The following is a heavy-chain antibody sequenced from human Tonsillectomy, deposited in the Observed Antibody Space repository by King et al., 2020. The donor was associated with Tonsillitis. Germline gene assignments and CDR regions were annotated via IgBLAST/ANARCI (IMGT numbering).Heavy chain of an antibody. CDR2: IGTRDDP. Sequence: VQLVESGGGLVQPGGSLRLSCAASGFTFSSFDMYWVRQGSGKALEWVSAIGTRDDPYYSGSVKGRFTISRENAKNSVNLQMNSLTAGDTAVYFCARGIPHHGTIDYWGQGTLVTVAS. V-gene: IGHV3-13*05. D-gene: IGHD2-2*01. J-gene: IGHJ4*02. CDR3: ARGIPHHGTIDY. CDR1: GFTFSSFD.